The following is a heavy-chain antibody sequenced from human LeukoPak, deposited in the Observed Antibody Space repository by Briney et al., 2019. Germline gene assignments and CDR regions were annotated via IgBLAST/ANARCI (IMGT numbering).Heavy chain of an antibody. CDR2: IYYSGST. D-gene: IGHD2-2*01. CDR1: GGSISSYY. J-gene: IGHJ4*02. Sequence: SETLSLTCTVSGGSISSYYWSWIRQPPGKGLEWIGYIYYSGSTKYNPSLKSRVTISVDTSKNQFSLKLSSVTAADTAVYYCARVAHCSSTTCYQGIFDYWGQGTLVTVSS. CDR3: ARVAHCSSTTCYQGIFDY. V-gene: IGHV4-59*01.